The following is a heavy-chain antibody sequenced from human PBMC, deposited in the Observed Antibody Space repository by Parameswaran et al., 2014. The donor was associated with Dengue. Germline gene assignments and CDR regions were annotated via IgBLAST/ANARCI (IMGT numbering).Heavy chain of an antibody. J-gene: IGHJ4*02. CDR1: GGSISSSSYY. CDR3: ARHLTRVGDTGY. D-gene: IGHD1-26*01. V-gene: IGHV4-39*01. CDR2: IYYSGST. Sequence: ASETLSLTCTVSGGSISSSSYYWGWIRQPPGKGLEWIGSIYYSGSTYYNPSLKSRVTISVDTSKNQFSLKLSSVTAADTAVYYCARHLTRVGDTGYWGQGTLVTVSS.